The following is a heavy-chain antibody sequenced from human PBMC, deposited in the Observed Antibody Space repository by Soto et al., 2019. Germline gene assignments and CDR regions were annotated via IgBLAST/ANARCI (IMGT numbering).Heavy chain of an antibody. Sequence: QVQLQESGPGLVKPSETLSLTCIVSGGSLSSYYWTWIRQPAGKGLEWIGRIYTSGSTNYNPSLKSRVTMSVDTSKNQFSLKLSSVTAADTAVYYCAAYSSSLGTFDIWGQGTKVTVSS. CDR3: AAYSSSLGTFDI. CDR2: IYTSGST. J-gene: IGHJ3*02. CDR1: GGSLSSYY. V-gene: IGHV4-4*07. D-gene: IGHD6-13*01.